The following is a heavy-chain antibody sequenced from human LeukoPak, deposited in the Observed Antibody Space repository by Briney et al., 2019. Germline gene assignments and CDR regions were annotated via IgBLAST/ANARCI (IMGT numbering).Heavy chain of an antibody. V-gene: IGHV3-30*18. CDR1: GFTFSSYG. CDR2: ISYDGSNK. Sequence: GGSLRLSCAASGFTFSSYGMHWVRQAPGKGLEWVAVISYDGSNKYYADSVKGRFTISRDNSKNTLYLQMNSLRAENTAVYCCAKRFADYYYGMDVWGQGTTVTVSS. J-gene: IGHJ6*02. D-gene: IGHD3-3*01. CDR3: AKRFADYYYGMDV.